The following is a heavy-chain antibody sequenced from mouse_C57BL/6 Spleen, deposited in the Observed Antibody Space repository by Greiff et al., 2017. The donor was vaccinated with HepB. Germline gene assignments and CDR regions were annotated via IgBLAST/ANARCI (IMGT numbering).Heavy chain of an antibody. J-gene: IGHJ4*01. CDR3: AGYYGSSYEVYAMDY. V-gene: IGHV2-9-1*01. CDR1: GFSLTSYA. Sequence: VQLQQSGPGLVAPSQSLSITCTVSGFSLTSYAISWVRQPPGKGLEWLGVIWTGGGTNYNSALKSRLSISKDNSKSQVFLKMNSLQTDDTARYYCAGYYGSSYEVYAMDYWGQGTSVTVSS. D-gene: IGHD1-1*01. CDR2: IWTGGGT.